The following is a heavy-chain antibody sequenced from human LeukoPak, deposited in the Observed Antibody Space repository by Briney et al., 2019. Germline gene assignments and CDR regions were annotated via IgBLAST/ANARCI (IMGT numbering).Heavy chain of an antibody. CDR1: GFTVSSYA. V-gene: IGHV3-23*01. CDR2: FSGNSGTT. J-gene: IGHJ4*02. Sequence: GGSLRLSCEVSGFTVSSYAMSRVRQAPGKGLEWVSVFSGNSGTTTYADSVKGRFTISRDNSKNTLYLQMNSLKTEDTAVYYCTGVYDSSGYPNWGQGTLVTVSS. D-gene: IGHD3-22*01. CDR3: TGVYDSSGYPN.